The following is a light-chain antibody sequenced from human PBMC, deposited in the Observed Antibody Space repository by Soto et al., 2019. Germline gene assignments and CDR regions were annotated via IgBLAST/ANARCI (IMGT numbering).Light chain of an antibody. Sequence: QSVLTQPPSVSGAPGQRVTISCTGSSSNIGAGYDVHWYQQLPGTAPKLLIYGNDNRPSGVPDRFSGSKSGTSASLAITGLQAEDEADYYWQSYDSSLSGYVFGTGTKLTVL. J-gene: IGLJ1*01. CDR2: GND. CDR3: QSYDSSLSGYV. V-gene: IGLV1-40*01. CDR1: SSNIGAGYD.